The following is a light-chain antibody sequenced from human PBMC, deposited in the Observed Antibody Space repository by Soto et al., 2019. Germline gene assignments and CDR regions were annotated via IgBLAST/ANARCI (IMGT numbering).Light chain of an antibody. J-gene: IGKJ1*01. CDR3: QQYNSYSPWT. CDR1: QSISSW. CDR2: DAS. V-gene: IGKV1-5*01. Sequence: DIKMTQSPSTLSASVGDRVTITCRASQSISSWLAWYQHKPGKAPKLLIYDASSLESGVPSRFSGSGSGTEFTLTISSLQPDDFATYYCQQYNSYSPWTFGQGTKVDI.